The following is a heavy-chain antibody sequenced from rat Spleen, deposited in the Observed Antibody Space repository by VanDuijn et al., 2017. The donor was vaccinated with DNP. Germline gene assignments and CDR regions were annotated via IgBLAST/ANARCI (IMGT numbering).Heavy chain of an antibody. CDR1: GFIFSNHY. CDR3: ATHGTFVY. D-gene: IGHD5-1*01. Sequence: EVQLVESGGGLVQPGGSVKLSCAASGFIFSNHYMAWVRQAPTKGLEWVASISAGGGNSNYRDSVKGRFTISRDNARNTLYLQMDSLRSEDTSTYYCATHGTFVYWGQGTLVTVSS. J-gene: IGHJ3*01. CDR2: ISAGGGNS. V-gene: IGHV5-25*01.